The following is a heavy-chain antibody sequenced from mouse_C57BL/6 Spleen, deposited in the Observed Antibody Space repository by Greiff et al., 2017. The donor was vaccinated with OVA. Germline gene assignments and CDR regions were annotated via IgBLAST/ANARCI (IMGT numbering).Heavy chain of an antibody. Sequence: VQLQQSGPELVKPGASVKISCKASGYTFTDYYMNWVKQSHGKSLEWIGDINPNNGGTSYNQKFKGKATLTVDKSSSTAYMELRSLTSEDSAVYYCAKRGSSYGDYWGQGTTLTVSS. CDR1: GYTFTDYY. J-gene: IGHJ2*01. CDR2: INPNNGGT. D-gene: IGHD1-1*01. CDR3: AKRGSSYGDY. V-gene: IGHV1-26*01.